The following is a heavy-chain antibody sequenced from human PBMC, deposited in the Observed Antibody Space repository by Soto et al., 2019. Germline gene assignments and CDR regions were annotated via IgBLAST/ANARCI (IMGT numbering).Heavy chain of an antibody. CDR1: GFTFDDYA. Sequence: GGSLRLSCAASGFTFDDYAMHWVRQAPGKGLEWVSGISWNSGSIGYADSVKGRFTISRDNAKNSLYLQMNSLRAEDTALYYCTKDKKGQLVGDDAFDIWGQGTMVTVSS. CDR2: ISWNSGSI. J-gene: IGHJ3*02. CDR3: TKDKKGQLVGDDAFDI. D-gene: IGHD6-6*01. V-gene: IGHV3-9*01.